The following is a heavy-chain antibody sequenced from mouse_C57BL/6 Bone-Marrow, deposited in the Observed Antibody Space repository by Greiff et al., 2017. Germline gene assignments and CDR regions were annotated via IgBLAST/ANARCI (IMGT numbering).Heavy chain of an antibody. CDR1: GYSFTDYN. CDR2: INPNYGTT. J-gene: IGHJ4*01. CDR3: ARTPLNYYGSSFYYAMDY. D-gene: IGHD1-1*01. V-gene: IGHV1-39*01. Sequence: VQLQQSGAELVRPGASVKISCKASGYSFTDYNMNWVKQSHGKSLEWIGVINPNYGTTSYNQKFKGKATLTVDQSSSTAYMQLNSLTSEDSAVXYCARTPLNYYGSSFYYAMDYWGQGTSVTVSS.